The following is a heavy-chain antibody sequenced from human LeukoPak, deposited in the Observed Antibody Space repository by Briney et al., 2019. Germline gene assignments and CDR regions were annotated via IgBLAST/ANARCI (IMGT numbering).Heavy chain of an antibody. V-gene: IGHV3-23*01. Sequence: GGSLRLSCAASGFTFSSYAMSWVRQAPGKGLEWVSAISGSGGSTYYADSVEGRFTISRDNSKNTLYLQMNSLRAEDTAVYYCAKSPPKEYDYVWGSYRPPANYWGQGTLVTVSS. CDR1: GFTFSSYA. CDR3: AKSPPKEYDYVWGSYRPPANY. CDR2: ISGSGGST. D-gene: IGHD3-16*02. J-gene: IGHJ4*02.